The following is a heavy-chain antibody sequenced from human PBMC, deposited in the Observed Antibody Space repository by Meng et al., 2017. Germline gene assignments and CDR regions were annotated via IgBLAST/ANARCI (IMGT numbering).Heavy chain of an antibody. J-gene: IGHJ4*02. CDR3: ARTRGDYYFDY. CDR1: GDSVTVGSHY. CDR2: IDYGGST. D-gene: IGHD3-16*01. Sequence: QVQVQGSGPGLVRPSETLSLTCTVSGDSVTVGSHYWSWIRQPPGKGLEWIGYIDYGGSTSYNPSLRSRVTISVDTSNNQFSLKLSSVTAADTAVFYCARTRGDYYFDYWGQGTLVTVSS. V-gene: IGHV4-61*01.